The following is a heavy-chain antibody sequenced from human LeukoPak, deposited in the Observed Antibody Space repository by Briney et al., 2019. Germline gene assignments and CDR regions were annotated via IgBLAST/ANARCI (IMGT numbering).Heavy chain of an antibody. CDR3: ARCHDYVWGSYRYSYYFDY. CDR1: GFTFSSYA. Sequence: AGGSLRLSCAAPGFTFSSYAMHWVRQAPGKGLGYVSAIGSNGGSTYYANSVKGRFTISRDNSKNTLYLQMGSLRAEDMAVYYCARCHDYVWGSYRYSYYFDYWGQGTLVTVSS. D-gene: IGHD3-16*02. J-gene: IGHJ4*02. V-gene: IGHV3-64*01. CDR2: IGSNGGST.